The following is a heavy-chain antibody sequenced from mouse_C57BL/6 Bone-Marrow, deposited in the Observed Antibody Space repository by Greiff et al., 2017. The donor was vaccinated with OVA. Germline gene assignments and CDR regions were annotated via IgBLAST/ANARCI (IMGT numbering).Heavy chain of an antibody. CDR3: ARALYYGSSSWFAY. V-gene: IGHV1-80*01. Sequence: QVQLQQSGAELVKPGASVKISCKASGYAFSSYWMNWVKQRPGEGLEWIGQIYPGDGDTNYNGKFKGKATLTADKSSSTAYMQLSSLTSEDSAVYFCARALYYGSSSWFAYWGQGTLVTVSA. CDR1: GYAFSSYW. J-gene: IGHJ3*01. CDR2: IYPGDGDT. D-gene: IGHD1-1*01.